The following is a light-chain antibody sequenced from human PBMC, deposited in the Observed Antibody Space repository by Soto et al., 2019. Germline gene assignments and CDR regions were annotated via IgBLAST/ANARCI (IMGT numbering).Light chain of an antibody. CDR2: GAS. J-gene: IGKJ1*01. V-gene: IGKV3-15*01. Sequence: EIVMTQSPATLSLSPGERDTLSCRASQSVSSNLAWYQQKPGQAPRLLIYGASTRATGIPDRFSGSGSGTEFTLTISSLQSEDFAVYYCQQYNNWPRTFGQGTKV. CDR1: QSVSSN. CDR3: QQYNNWPRT.